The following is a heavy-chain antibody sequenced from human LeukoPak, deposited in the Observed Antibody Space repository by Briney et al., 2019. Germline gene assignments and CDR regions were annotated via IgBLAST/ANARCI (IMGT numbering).Heavy chain of an antibody. CDR3: ARAGQQWLARYFDY. V-gene: IGHV3-74*01. CDR1: GFTFSSYW. D-gene: IGHD6-19*01. J-gene: IGHJ4*02. CDR2: INGDGRNI. Sequence: GGSLRLSCVASGFTFSSYWMHWVRQDPRKGLVWVSRINGDGRNINYADSVRGRFTISRDNAKNTLYLQMNTLRVEDTAVYYCARAGQQWLARYFDYWGQGTLVTVSS.